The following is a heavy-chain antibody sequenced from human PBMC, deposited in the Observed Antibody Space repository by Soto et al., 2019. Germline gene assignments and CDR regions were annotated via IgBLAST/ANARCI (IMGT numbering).Heavy chain of an antibody. CDR1: GYTFTDYY. CDR3: ARGEQRLQWASLYSFSMDV. Sequence: QVQLVQSVAEVKKPGASVKISCKTSGYTFTDYYMHWVRQAPGQGLEWMGWINPNSGGTHYAQKFPGRATLTRGTSISIGDMEVRRVTSHDMGVYFCARGEQRLQWASLYSFSMDVWGQGATGTVSS. D-gene: IGHD6-25*01. CDR2: INPNSGGT. J-gene: IGHJ6*02. V-gene: IGHV1-2*02.